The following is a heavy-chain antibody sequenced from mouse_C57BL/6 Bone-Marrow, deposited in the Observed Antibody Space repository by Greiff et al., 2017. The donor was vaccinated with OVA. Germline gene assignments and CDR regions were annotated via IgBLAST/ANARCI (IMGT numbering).Heavy chain of an antibody. CDR1: GFSLTSYG. J-gene: IGHJ2*01. CDR3: ARMITTVGPYFDD. V-gene: IGHV2-2*01. D-gene: IGHD1-1*01. Sequence: QVQLKESGPGLVQPSQSLSITCTVSGFSLTSYGVHWVRQSPGKGLEWLGVIWSGGSPDYNAAFISRLSISKDNSKSQVFFKMNSLQADDTAIYYCARMITTVGPYFDDWGQGTTLTVSS. CDR2: IWSGGSP.